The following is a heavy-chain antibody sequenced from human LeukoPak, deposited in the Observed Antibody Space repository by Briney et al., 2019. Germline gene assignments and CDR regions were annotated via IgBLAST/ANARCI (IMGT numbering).Heavy chain of an antibody. V-gene: IGHV3-23*01. CDR3: AKFGSFDYGDYDKGGYYYYGMDV. CDR1: GFTFSSYA. D-gene: IGHD4-17*01. J-gene: IGHJ6*02. Sequence: GGSLRLSCAASGFTFSSYAMSWVRQAPGKGLEWVSAISGSGGSTYYADSVKGRFTISRDNSKNTLYLQMNSLRAEDTAVYYCAKFGSFDYGDYDKGGYYYYGMDVWGQGTTVTVSS. CDR2: ISGSGGST.